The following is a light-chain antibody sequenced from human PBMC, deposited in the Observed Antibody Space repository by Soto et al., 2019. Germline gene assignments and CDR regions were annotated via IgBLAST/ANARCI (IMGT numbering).Light chain of an antibody. V-gene: IGLV2-23*02. CDR1: TSDVGSYNL. J-gene: IGLJ1*01. CDR2: EVT. CDR3: CSFAGSTTLYV. Sequence: QSALTQPASVSGSPGQSITISCTGTTSDVGSYNLVSWYQQHPGKAPKLMIYEVTKRPSGVSNRFSGSKSGNTASLTISGLQADDEADYYCCSFAGSTTLYVFGTGTKLTVL.